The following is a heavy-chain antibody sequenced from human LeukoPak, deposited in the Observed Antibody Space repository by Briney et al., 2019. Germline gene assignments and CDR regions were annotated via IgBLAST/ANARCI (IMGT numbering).Heavy chain of an antibody. D-gene: IGHD6-13*01. Sequence: GGSLRLSCAASGFTFSSSAMSWVRQAPGKGLEWVSAISNNGGYTYYADSVQGRFTISRDNSKSTLCLQMNSLRAEDTAVYYCAKDTSTRWYSSTPLPGDYWGQGTLVTVSS. CDR1: GFTFSSSA. CDR2: ISNNGGYT. CDR3: AKDTSTRWYSSTPLPGDY. V-gene: IGHV3-23*01. J-gene: IGHJ4*02.